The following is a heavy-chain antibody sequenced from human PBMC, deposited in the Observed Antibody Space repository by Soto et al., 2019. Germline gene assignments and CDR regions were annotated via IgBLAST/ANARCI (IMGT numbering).Heavy chain of an antibody. J-gene: IGHJ4*02. CDR3: AHRVLRTVFGLVTTTAIYFDF. V-gene: IGHV2-5*02. D-gene: IGHD3-3*01. CDR1: GFSLTTSGVG. Sequence: QITLNEPGPTVVRPTETLTLTCRFSGFSLTTSGVGVGWIRQSPGKAPEWLALIYWDDAKRYSASLKSRLTITKDTSKNQVVLTVSDLDPTDTATYYCAHRVLRTVFGLVTTTAIYFDFWGQGTPVAVSS. CDR2: IYWDDAK.